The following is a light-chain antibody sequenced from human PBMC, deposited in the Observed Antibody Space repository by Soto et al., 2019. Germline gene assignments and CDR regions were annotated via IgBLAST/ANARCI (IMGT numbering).Light chain of an antibody. CDR3: QHRREWPPWVS. J-gene: IGKJ4*01. V-gene: IGKV3-11*01. Sequence: EIVLTQSPAILSLSPGEGATLSCRASQSIATNLAWYQQKPGQPPRLLIYDASDRATGIPARFSGSGSGADFTLTISSLEPEDVAVYYCQHRREWPPWVSFGGGTKVEI. CDR2: DAS. CDR1: QSIATN.